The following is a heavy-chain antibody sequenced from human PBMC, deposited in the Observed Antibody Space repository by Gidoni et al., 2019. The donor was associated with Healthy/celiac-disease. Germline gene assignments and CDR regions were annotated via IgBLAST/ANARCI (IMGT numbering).Heavy chain of an antibody. D-gene: IGHD3-10*01. CDR2: ISYDGSNK. CDR3: AGGFGAFDY. Sequence: QVQLVESGGGVVQPGRSLRLSCAASGFTFSSYGMHWVRQAPGKGLEWVAVISYDGSNKYYADSVKGRFTISRDNSKNTLYLQMNSLRAEDTAVYYCAGGFGAFDYWGQGTLVTVSS. J-gene: IGHJ4*02. V-gene: IGHV3-30*03. CDR1: GFTFSSYG.